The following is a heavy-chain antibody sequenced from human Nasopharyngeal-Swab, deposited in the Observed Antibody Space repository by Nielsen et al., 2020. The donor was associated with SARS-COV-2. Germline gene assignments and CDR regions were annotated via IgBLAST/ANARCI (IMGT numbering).Heavy chain of an antibody. CDR3: ASLYGLYGGGMDV. V-gene: IGHV5-10-1*01. Sequence: KVSCKGSGYSFTSYWIGWVRQMPGKGLEWMGRIDPSDSYTNYSPSFQGHVTISAVKSISTAYLQWSSLKASDTAMYYCASLYGLYGGGMDVWGQGTTVTVSS. CDR1: GYSFTSYW. CDR2: IDPSDSYT. J-gene: IGHJ6*02. D-gene: IGHD2-2*02.